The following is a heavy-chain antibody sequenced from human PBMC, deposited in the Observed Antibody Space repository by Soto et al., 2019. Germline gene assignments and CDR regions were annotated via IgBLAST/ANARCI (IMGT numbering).Heavy chain of an antibody. D-gene: IGHD2-8*01. J-gene: IGHJ4*02. CDR3: AKDLEMGTPDGVFDY. CDR2: IRCGGSST. Sequence: GGSLRLSCAASGFTFSSYGMHWVRQAPGKGLEWVAAIRCGGSSTYYADSVKGRFTISRDNSKNTLYLQMNSLRAEDTAVYYCAKDLEMGTPDGVFDYWGQGTLVTVSS. V-gene: IGHV3-33*06. CDR1: GFTFSSYG.